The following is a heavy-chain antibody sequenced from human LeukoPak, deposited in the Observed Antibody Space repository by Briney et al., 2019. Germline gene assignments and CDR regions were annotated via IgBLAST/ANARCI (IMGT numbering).Heavy chain of an antibody. V-gene: IGHV3-66*01. CDR2: IYSGGST. CDR3: ASDSSGYHSFDY. D-gene: IGHD3-22*01. Sequence: GGSLRLSCAASGFTVSRNYMSWVRQAPGKGLEWVSVIYSGGSTYYADSVKGRFTISRDNSKNTLYLQMNSLRAEDTAVYYCASDSSGYHSFDYWGQGTLVTVSS. CDR1: GFTVSRNY. J-gene: IGHJ4*02.